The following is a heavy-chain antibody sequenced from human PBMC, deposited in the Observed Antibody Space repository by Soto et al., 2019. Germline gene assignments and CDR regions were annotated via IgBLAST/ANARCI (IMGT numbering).Heavy chain of an antibody. CDR2: IHQSGVT. J-gene: IGHJ4*02. CDR3: GKNTGWPDSQYNY. CDR1: GDSVRTDFYRDHW. Sequence: QVQLQVSGPGLVAPSGTLSLSCTVFGDSVRTDFYRDHWWTWVRQFPGGRLEWIGVIHQSGVTNLRPSLKSRLSMSVDSPKNQFSLLFHSVTAADTATYYCGKNTGWPDSQYNYWGQGALVTVSS. D-gene: IGHD6-19*01. V-gene: IGHV4-4*02.